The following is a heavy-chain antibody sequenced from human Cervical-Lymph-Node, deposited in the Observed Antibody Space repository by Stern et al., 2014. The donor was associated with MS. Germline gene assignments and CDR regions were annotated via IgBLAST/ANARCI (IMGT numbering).Heavy chain of an antibody. D-gene: IGHD3-10*01. CDR1: GYTFTNYA. CDR2: ISAGSGDT. CDR3: ARDYSPTLLLVQGLILY. V-gene: IGHV1-3*01. J-gene: IGHJ4*02. Sequence: QVQLMQSGAEVKKPGASVKLSCKASGYTFTNYAMHWVRQAPGRGLEWMGWISAGSGDTKYSQKFQGRVSISSDTSASTAYMELSSLTYEDTAVYYCARDYSPTLLLVQGLILYWGQGALVTVSS.